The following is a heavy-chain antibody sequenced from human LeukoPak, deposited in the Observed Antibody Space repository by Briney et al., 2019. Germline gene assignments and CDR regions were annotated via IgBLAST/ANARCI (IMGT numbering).Heavy chain of an antibody. D-gene: IGHD6-13*01. V-gene: IGHV1-8*01. CDR2: MNPNSGNT. CDR1: GYTFTSYD. Sequence: GASVKVSCKASGYTFTSYDINWVRQATGQGLEWMGWMNPNSGNTGYAQKFQGRVTMTRNTSISTAYMELSSLRSEDTAVYYCARTDSSWYNPLDYWGQGALVTVSS. CDR3: ARTDSSWYNPLDY. J-gene: IGHJ4*02.